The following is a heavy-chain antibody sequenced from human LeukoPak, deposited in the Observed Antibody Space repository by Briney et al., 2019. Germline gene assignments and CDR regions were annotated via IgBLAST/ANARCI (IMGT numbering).Heavy chain of an antibody. V-gene: IGHV4-61*02. Sequence: SETLSLTCTVSGGSISSGSYYWSWIRQPAGKGLEWIGRIYTSGSTNYNPSLKSRATISVDTSKNQFSLKLSSVTAADTAVYYCVGYSSGFYFDYWGQGTLVTVSS. J-gene: IGHJ4*02. CDR3: VGYSSGFYFDY. CDR1: GGSISSGSYY. CDR2: IYTSGST. D-gene: IGHD6-19*01.